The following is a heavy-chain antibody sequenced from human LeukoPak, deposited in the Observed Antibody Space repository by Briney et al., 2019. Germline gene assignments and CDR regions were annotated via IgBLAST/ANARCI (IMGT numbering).Heavy chain of an antibody. CDR1: GGTFSSYA. CDR3: ASRQNDYTPFDY. Sequence: ASVKVSCKASGGTFSSYAISWVRQAPGQGLEWMGGIIPIFGTANYAQKFQGRVTITADESTSTAYMELSSLRSEDTAVYYCASRQNDYTPFDYWGQGTLVTVSS. CDR2: IIPIFGTA. D-gene: IGHD4-11*01. V-gene: IGHV1-69*13. J-gene: IGHJ4*02.